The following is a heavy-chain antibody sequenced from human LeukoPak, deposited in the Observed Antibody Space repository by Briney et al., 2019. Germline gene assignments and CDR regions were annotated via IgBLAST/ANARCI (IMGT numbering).Heavy chain of an antibody. CDR2: IYTSGST. D-gene: IGHD2-2*01. J-gene: IGHJ3*02. Sequence: PSETLSLTCTVSGGSISSYYWSWIRQPAGKGLEWIGRIYTSGSTNYNPSLKSRVTMSVDTSKNQFSLKLSSVTAADTAVYYCARDQFVVVPADAFDIWGQGTMVTVSS. CDR3: ARDQFVVVPADAFDI. CDR1: GGSISSYY. V-gene: IGHV4-4*07.